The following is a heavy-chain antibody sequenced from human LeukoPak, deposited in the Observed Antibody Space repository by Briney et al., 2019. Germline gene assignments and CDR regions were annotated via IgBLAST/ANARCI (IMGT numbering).Heavy chain of an antibody. V-gene: IGHV3-30*02. CDR3: AKRGDCSSTSCYSPGVFDY. Sequence: GGSLRLSCAASGFTFSSYGMRWVRQAPGKGLEWVAFIRYDGSNKYYADSVKGRFTISRDNSKNTLYLQMNSLRAEDTAVYYCAKRGDCSSTSCYSPGVFDYWGQGTLVTVSS. J-gene: IGHJ4*02. D-gene: IGHD2-2*01. CDR1: GFTFSSYG. CDR2: IRYDGSNK.